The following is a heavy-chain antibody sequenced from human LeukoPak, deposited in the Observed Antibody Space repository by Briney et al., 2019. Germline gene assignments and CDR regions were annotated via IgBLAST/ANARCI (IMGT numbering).Heavy chain of an antibody. D-gene: IGHD5-24*01. CDR3: ATPIGAPLEILDY. CDR1: GFTFSSYA. J-gene: IGHJ4*02. CDR2: ISGSGGST. V-gene: IGHV3-23*01. Sequence: GGSLRLSCAASGFTFSSYAMSWVRQAPGKGLEWVSAISGSGGSTYYADSVKGRFTISRDNSKSTLYLQINSLRAEDTAVYYCATPIGAPLEILDYWGQGTLVTVSS.